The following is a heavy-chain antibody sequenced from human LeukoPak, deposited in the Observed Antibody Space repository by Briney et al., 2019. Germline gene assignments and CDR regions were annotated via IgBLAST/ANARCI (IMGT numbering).Heavy chain of an antibody. D-gene: IGHD6-6*01. CDR2: INHSGST. J-gene: IGHJ4*02. Sequence: SETLSLTCAVYGGSFSGYYWSWIRQPPGKGLEWIGEINHSGSTNYNPSLESRVTISVDTSKNQFSLKLSSVTAADTAVYYCARATLSSRPDYWGQGTLVTVSS. CDR1: GGSFSGYY. V-gene: IGHV4-34*01. CDR3: ARATLSSRPDY.